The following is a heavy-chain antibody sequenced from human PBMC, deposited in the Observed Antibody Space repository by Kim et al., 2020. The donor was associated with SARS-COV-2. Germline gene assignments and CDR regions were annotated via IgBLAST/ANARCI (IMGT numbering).Heavy chain of an antibody. CDR3: ARDGSLTSPTLTVPAAVPGACYFDY. Sequence: GGSLRLSCAASGFTFSSYAMHWVRQAPGKGLEWVAVISYDGSNKYYADSVKGRFTISRDNSKNTLYLQMNSLRAEDTAVYYCARDGSLTSPTLTVPAAVPGACYFDYWGQGTLVTVSS. V-gene: IGHV3-30*04. CDR2: ISYDGSNK. J-gene: IGHJ4*02. D-gene: IGHD2-2*01. CDR1: GFTFSSYA.